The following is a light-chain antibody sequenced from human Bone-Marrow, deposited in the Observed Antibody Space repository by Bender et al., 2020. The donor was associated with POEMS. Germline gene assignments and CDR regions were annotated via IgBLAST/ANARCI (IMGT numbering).Light chain of an antibody. CDR3: CSYAGSTTWV. CDR2: EVT. Sequence: QSGLTQPPSASGSPGQSVTIFCTGTSSDIGGSNYVSWYQQHPGKAPKLLIFEVTKRPSGVPERFSASKSDNTASLTISGLQADDEADYYCCSYAGSTTWVFGGGTKLTVL. V-gene: IGLV2-8*01. J-gene: IGLJ3*02. CDR1: SSDIGGSNY.